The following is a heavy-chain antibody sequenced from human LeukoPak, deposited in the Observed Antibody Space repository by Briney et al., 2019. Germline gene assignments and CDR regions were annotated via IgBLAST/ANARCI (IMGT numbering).Heavy chain of an antibody. CDR3: ARGYDFWSAYYTDY. V-gene: IGHV1-2*02. D-gene: IGHD3-3*01. CDR2: INPNSGGT. Sequence: ASVKVSCTASGYTFTGYYMHWVRQAPGQGLEWMGWINPNSGGTNYAQKFQGRVTMTRDTSISTAYMELSRLRSDDTAVYYCARGYDFWSAYYTDYWGQGTLVTVSS. J-gene: IGHJ4*02. CDR1: GYTFTGYY.